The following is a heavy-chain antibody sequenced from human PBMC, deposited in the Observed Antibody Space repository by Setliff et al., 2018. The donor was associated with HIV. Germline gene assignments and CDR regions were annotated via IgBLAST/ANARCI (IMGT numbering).Heavy chain of an antibody. Sequence: GGSLRLSCAASGFTLSNYWMHWVRQAPGKELVWVSRINTDGRTTSYADSVQGRFTISRDNAKNTLYLQMNSLRAEDTALYYCARLGKHDAGIFDYWGQGTLVTVSS. CDR1: GFTLSNYW. D-gene: IGHD1-1*01. J-gene: IGHJ4*02. V-gene: IGHV3-74*01. CDR2: INTDGRTT. CDR3: ARLGKHDAGIFDY.